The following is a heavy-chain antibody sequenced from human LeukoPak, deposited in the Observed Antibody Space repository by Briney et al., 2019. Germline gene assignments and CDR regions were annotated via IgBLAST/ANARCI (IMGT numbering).Heavy chain of an antibody. CDR1: GFTFSTYA. Sequence: GGSLRLSCAASGFTFSTYAMNWVRQAPGKGLEWVSSISSSLSYIYYADSVKGRFTISRDNAKNLLYLQMNSLRAEDTAVYYCARGLGGYDQFFDYWGQGTLVTVSS. CDR3: ARGLGGYDQFFDY. J-gene: IGHJ4*02. CDR2: ISSSLSYI. V-gene: IGHV3-21*01. D-gene: IGHD5-12*01.